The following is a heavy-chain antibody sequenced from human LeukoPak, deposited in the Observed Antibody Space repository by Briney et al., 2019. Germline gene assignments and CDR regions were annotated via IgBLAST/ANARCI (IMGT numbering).Heavy chain of an antibody. CDR2: VSGSGGNT. D-gene: IGHD1-1*01. Sequence: GGSLRLSCAASGFTFSSYAMSWVRQAPGKGLEWVSGVSGSGGNTYYADSVKGRFTISRDNSKNTLYLQMNSLRAEDTAVYYCVNNPSRPYGMDVWGQGTTVTVSS. CDR1: GFTFSSYA. CDR3: VNNPSRPYGMDV. J-gene: IGHJ6*02. V-gene: IGHV3-23*01.